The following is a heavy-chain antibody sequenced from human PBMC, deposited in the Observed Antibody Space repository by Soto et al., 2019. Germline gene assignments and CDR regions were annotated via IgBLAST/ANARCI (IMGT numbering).Heavy chain of an antibody. J-gene: IGHJ4*02. CDR3: ARDPTSWDYGDYCFDY. CDR2: ISSSGSTI. V-gene: IGHV3-11*01. CDR1: GFTFSDYY. D-gene: IGHD4-17*01. Sequence: GGSLRLSCAASGFTFSDYYMSWIRQAPGKGLEWVSYISSSGSTIYYADAVKGGFTISSDYAKNSLYLQMNSLRAEDTAVYYCARDPTSWDYGDYCFDYWGQGTLVTVSS.